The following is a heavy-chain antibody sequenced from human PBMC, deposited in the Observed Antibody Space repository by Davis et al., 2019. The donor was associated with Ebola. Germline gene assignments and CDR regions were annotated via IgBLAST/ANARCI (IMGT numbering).Heavy chain of an antibody. J-gene: IGHJ3*02. CDR2: INPNNGVA. CDR3: ARGFGDVDSFDI. D-gene: IGHD3-10*01. V-gene: IGHV1-2*06. Sequence: AASVKVSCKASGYTFTSYYMHWVRQAPGQGLEWMGRINPNNGVADYAQNFQGRVTMTTETSISTAYMDLSRLRSDDTAVYYCARGFGDVDSFDIWGQGTMVTVSS. CDR1: GYTFTSYY.